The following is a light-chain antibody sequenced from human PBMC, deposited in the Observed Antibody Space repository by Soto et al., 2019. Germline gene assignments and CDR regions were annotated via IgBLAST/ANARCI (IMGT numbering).Light chain of an antibody. CDR1: QDISTY. Sequence: DIQMTQSPSSLPAFVGDRVTITCQASQDISTYLNWYQQKPGKAPKLLIYDASNLEIGVPSRFSGSGSGTHFSLTISSLQPEDIATYYCQHFNSYPWTFGQGTKVDIK. J-gene: IGKJ1*01. CDR3: QHFNSYPWT. V-gene: IGKV1-33*01. CDR2: DAS.